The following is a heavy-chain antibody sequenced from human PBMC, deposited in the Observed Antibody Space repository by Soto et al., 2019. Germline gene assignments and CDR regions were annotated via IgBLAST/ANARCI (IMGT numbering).Heavy chain of an antibody. CDR3: ARSTPYYDILTGSDGMDWFDP. Sequence: PSETLSLTCTVSGGSISSGGYYWSWIRQHPGKGLEWIGYIYYSGSTYYNPFLKSRVTISVDTSKNQFSLKLSSVTAADTAVYYCARSTPYYDILTGSDGMDWFDPWGQGTLVTVSS. CDR1: GGSISSGGYY. CDR2: IYYSGST. D-gene: IGHD3-9*01. J-gene: IGHJ5*02. V-gene: IGHV4-31*03.